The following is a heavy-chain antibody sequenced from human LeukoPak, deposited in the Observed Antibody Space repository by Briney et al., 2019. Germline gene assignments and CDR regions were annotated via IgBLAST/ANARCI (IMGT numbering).Heavy chain of an antibody. J-gene: IGHJ6*03. CDR2: IYTSGST. CDR1: GGSISSGSYY. Sequence: SETLSLTCTVSGGSISSGSYYWSWIRQPAGKGLEWIGRIYTSGSTNYNPSLKSRVTMSVDTSKNQFSLKLSSVTAADTAVYYCARTPTSRKRFLGGAAAGTGYYYYYYMDVWGKGTTVTISS. V-gene: IGHV4-61*02. CDR3: ARTPTSRKRFLGGAAAGTGYYYYYYMDV. D-gene: IGHD6-13*01.